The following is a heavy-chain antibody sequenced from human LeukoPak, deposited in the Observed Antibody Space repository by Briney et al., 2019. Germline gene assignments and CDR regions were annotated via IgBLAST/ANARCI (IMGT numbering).Heavy chain of an antibody. J-gene: IGHJ4*02. V-gene: IGHV3-7*01. D-gene: IGHD3/OR15-3a*01. Sequence: GGSLRLSCAASGVSLSRYWMSWVRQAPGQGLEWVANIWKDGRGNHYADSVKSRFTISRDNTKNSLYLQMNSLRADDTAVYYCARDLDYYATDYWGQGTLVTVSS. CDR3: ARDLDYYATDY. CDR2: IWKDGRGN. CDR1: GVSLSRYW.